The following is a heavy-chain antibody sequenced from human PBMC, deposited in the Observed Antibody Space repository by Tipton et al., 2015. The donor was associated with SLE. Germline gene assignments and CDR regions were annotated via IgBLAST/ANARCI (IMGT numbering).Heavy chain of an antibody. Sequence: SLRLSCAASGFTFSTNAMSWVRQAPGKGLERVSAISGSGSSTYYADSVQGRFTISRDNSKNTLSLQMNSLRAEDTAVYYCAKDAPSTSGWYFDYWGQGALVTVSS. J-gene: IGHJ4*02. V-gene: IGHV3-23*01. CDR1: GFTFSTNA. CDR3: AKDAPSTSGWYFDY. D-gene: IGHD6-19*01. CDR2: ISGSGSST.